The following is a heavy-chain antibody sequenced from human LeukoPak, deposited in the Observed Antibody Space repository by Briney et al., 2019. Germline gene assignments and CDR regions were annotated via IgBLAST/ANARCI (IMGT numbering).Heavy chain of an antibody. CDR1: GYTFTNYW. J-gene: IGHJ5*02. Sequence: GESLKISCKASGYTFTNYWIGWVRQMPGKGLEWMGIIYPGDSDTRYSPSFQGQVTISADKSISTAYLQWSSLKASDTAMYYCARQITMVRGVIRWFDPWGQGTLVTVPS. D-gene: IGHD3-10*01. CDR3: ARQITMVRGVIRWFDP. V-gene: IGHV5-51*01. CDR2: IYPGDSDT.